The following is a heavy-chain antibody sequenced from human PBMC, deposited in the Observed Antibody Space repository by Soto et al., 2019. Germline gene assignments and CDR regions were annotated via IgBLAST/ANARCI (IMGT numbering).Heavy chain of an antibody. CDR1: GITFSKAW. D-gene: IGHD4-4*01. CDR3: TTNFYSDYGMDV. CDR2: IKSKSDGGTT. V-gene: IGHV3-15*01. J-gene: IGHJ6*02. Sequence: EVQLVESGGGLVKPGGSLRLSCAASGITFSKAWMNWVRQSPGKGLEWVGRIKSKSDGGTTDYAAPVKGRFTISRDDSKNTLGLQMNSLKTADTAVYYCTTNFYSDYGMDVWGQGTTVTVSS.